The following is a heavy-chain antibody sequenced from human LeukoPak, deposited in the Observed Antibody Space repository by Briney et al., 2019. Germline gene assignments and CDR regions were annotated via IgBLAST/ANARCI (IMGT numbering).Heavy chain of an antibody. CDR1: GFTVSSNY. CDR3: ARESPDFWSGLHYFDY. V-gene: IGHV3-66*02. D-gene: IGHD3-3*01. J-gene: IGHJ4*02. Sequence: PGGSLRLSCAASGFTVSSNYMSCVRQAPGKGLEWVSVIYSGGSTYYADSVKGRFTISRDNSKNTLYLQMNSLRAEDTAVYYCARESPDFWSGLHYFDYWGQGTLVTVSS. CDR2: IYSGGST.